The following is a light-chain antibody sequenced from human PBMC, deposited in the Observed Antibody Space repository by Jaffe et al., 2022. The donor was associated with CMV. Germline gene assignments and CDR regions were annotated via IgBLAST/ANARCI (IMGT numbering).Light chain of an antibody. CDR1: SSDVGGYNF. V-gene: IGLV2-14*03. CDR3: TSYTSSRTWL. J-gene: IGLJ3*02. CDR2: DVT. Sequence: QSALTQPASVSGSPGQSITISCTGTSSDVGGYNFVSWYQQHPGKAPKLMIYDVTNRPSGVSIRFSGSKSGNTASLTISGLQAEDEADYYCTSYTSSRTWLFGGGTRLTVL.